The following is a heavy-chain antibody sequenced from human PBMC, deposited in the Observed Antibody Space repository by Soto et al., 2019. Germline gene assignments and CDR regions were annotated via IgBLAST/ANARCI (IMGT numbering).Heavy chain of an antibody. CDR3: ASRGRSYRSSSFWFDP. CDR2: INHSERT. Sequence: PSETLSLTCAVYGWSFSGYYWSWIRQPPGKGLEGIGEINHSERTNYNPSLKSRFTISVDTSKNQFSLKLSSVTAADTVVYYCASRGRSYRSSSFWFDPWGQGTLVT. CDR1: GWSFSGYY. D-gene: IGHD6-13*01. V-gene: IGHV4-34*01. J-gene: IGHJ5*02.